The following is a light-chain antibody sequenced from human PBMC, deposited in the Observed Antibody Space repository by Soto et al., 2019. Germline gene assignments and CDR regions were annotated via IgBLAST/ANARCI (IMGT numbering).Light chain of an antibody. V-gene: IGKV3-15*01. CDR3: QQYSDWPPIT. Sequence: EIVLTQSPGTLSLSPGERATLSCRASQSVPRSYLAWYQQKPGQAPRLLIYDASTGATGTPARFSGSGSGTEFALTISSLQSEDFAIYYCQQYSDWPPITFGQGTRLEIK. CDR1: QSVPRSY. J-gene: IGKJ5*01. CDR2: DAS.